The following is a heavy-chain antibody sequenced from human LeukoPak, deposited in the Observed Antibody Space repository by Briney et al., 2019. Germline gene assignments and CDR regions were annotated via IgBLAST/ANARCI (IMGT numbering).Heavy chain of an antibody. CDR3: AKGGDYPYYYYYMDV. V-gene: IGHV3-48*03. D-gene: IGHD5-12*01. CDR2: ISYNGRSI. J-gene: IGHJ6*03. CDR1: GFIFSTYE. Sequence: GGSLRLSCAASGFIFSTYEMNWVRQAPGKGLEWLSYISYNGRSIYYADSVKGRFTISRDNAKNSLYLQMNSLRAEDTAVYYCAKGGDYPYYYYYMDVWGTGTTVTVPS.